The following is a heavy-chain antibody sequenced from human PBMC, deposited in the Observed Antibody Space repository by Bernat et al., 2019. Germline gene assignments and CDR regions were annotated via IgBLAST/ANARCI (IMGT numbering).Heavy chain of an antibody. CDR3: ARVSGTTNDAFDI. CDR1: GYSFTSYW. Sequence: EVQLVQSGAEVKKPGESLKISCKGSGYSFTSYWICWVRQMSGKGLEWMGIIYPGDSGTRYSPSFQGKVTISADKSISTDYLQWSSLKASDTAMYYCARVSGTTNDAFDIWGQGTMVTVSS. V-gene: IGHV5-51*01. D-gene: IGHD1-1*01. J-gene: IGHJ3*02. CDR2: IYPGDSGT.